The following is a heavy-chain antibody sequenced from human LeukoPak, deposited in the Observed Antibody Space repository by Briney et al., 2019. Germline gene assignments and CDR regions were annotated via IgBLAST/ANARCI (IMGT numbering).Heavy chain of an antibody. V-gene: IGHV6-1*01. CDR2: TYYRSKWYN. D-gene: IGHD6-19*01. J-gene: IGHJ4*02. CDR1: GDSVSSNSAA. Sequence: SQTLSLTCAISGDSVSSNSAAWSWIRQSPSRGLEWLGRTYYRSKWYNDYAVSVKSRITINPETSKNQFSLQLNSVTLEDTAIYYCARSSGWIDFWGQGTLVTVSS. CDR3: ARSSGWIDF.